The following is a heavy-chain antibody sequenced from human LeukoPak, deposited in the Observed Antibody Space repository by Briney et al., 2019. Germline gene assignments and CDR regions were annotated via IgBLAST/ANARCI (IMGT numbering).Heavy chain of an antibody. Sequence: SETLSLTCTVSGGSISSSSYYWGWIRQPPGKGLEWIGSIYYSGSTYYNPSLKGRVTISVDTSKNQFSLKLSSVTAADTAVYYCASSSSGYSYGWYNWFDPWGQGTLVTVSS. CDR3: ASSSSGYSYGWYNWFDP. D-gene: IGHD5-18*01. V-gene: IGHV4-39*07. J-gene: IGHJ5*02. CDR2: IYYSGST. CDR1: GGSISSSSYY.